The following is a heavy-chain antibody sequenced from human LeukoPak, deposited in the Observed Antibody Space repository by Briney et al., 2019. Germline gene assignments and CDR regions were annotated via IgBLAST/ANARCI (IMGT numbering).Heavy chain of an antibody. CDR1: GFTVSSNY. D-gene: IGHD3-22*01. CDR3: ARGGITMIVYDY. CDR2: ISSSGSTI. V-gene: IGHV3-11*04. J-gene: IGHJ4*02. Sequence: GGSLRLSCAASGFTVSSNYMSWVRQAPGKGLEWISYISSSGSTIYYADSVKGRFTISRDNAKNSLYLQMNSLRAEDTAVYYCARGGITMIVYDYWGQGTLVTVSS.